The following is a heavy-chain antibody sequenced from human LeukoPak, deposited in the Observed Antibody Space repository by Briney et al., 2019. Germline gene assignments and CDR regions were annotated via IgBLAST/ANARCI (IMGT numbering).Heavy chain of an antibody. J-gene: IGHJ5*02. Sequence: SETLSLTCTVSGGSISSSSYYWGWIRQPPGKGLEWIGSIYYSGSTYYNPSLKSRVTISVDTSKNQFSLKLSSVTAADTAVYYCARRGYYYDSSGNNWFDPWGQGTLVTVSS. D-gene: IGHD3-22*01. V-gene: IGHV4-39*01. CDR1: GGSISSSSYY. CDR3: ARRGYYYDSSGNNWFDP. CDR2: IYYSGST.